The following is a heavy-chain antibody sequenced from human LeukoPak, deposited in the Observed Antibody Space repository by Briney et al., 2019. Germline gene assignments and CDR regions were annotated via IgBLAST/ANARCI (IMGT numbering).Heavy chain of an antibody. Sequence: PEASVKVSCKASGGTFSSYAISWVRQAPGQGLEWMGGIIPIFGTANYAQKFQGRVTITADESTSTAYMELSSLRSEDTAVYYCARAGGDIVGATYFDYWGQGTLVTVSS. D-gene: IGHD1-26*01. CDR1: GGTFSSYA. CDR2: IIPIFGTA. J-gene: IGHJ4*02. V-gene: IGHV1-69*13. CDR3: ARAGGDIVGATYFDY.